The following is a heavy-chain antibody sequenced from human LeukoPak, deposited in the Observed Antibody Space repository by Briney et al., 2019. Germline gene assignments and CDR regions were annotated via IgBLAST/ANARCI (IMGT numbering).Heavy chain of an antibody. CDR3: ARVIAARLKFCRYYYMDV. V-gene: IGHV4-34*01. D-gene: IGHD6-6*01. Sequence: SETLSLTCAVYGGSFSGYYWSWIRQPPGKGLEWIGEINHSGSTNYNPSLKSRVTISVDTSKNQFSLKMSSVTAADTAVYYCARVIAARLKFCRYYYMDVWGKGNTVTVSS. CDR2: INHSGST. CDR1: GGSFSGYY. J-gene: IGHJ6*03.